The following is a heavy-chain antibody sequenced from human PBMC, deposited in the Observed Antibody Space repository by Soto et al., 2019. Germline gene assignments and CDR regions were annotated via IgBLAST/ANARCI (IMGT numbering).Heavy chain of an antibody. CDR2: IYYSGST. D-gene: IGHD4-4*01. V-gene: IGHV4-39*01. Sequence: SETLSLTCTVSGGSISSSSYYWGWIRQPPGKGLEWIGSIYYSGSTYYNPSLKSRVTVSVDTSKNQFSLKLSSVTAADTAVYYCARRSLTTVTSFDYWGQGTLVTVSS. J-gene: IGHJ4*02. CDR1: GGSISSSSYY. CDR3: ARRSLTTVTSFDY.